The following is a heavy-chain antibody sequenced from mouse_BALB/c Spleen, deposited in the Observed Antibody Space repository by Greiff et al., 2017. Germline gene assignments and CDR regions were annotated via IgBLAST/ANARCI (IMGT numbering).Heavy chain of an antibody. CDR2: INPSNGGT. CDR3: TSYYGNPFAY. D-gene: IGHD2-10*01. V-gene: IGHV1S16*01. J-gene: IGHJ3*01. Sequence: VKLQESGAQLVKPGASVKLSCKASGYTFTSYYMYWVKQRPGQGLEWIGEINPSNGGTNFNEKFKSKATLTVDKSSSTAYMQLSSLTSEDSAVYYCTSYYGNPFAYWGQGTLVTVSA. CDR1: GYTFTSYY.